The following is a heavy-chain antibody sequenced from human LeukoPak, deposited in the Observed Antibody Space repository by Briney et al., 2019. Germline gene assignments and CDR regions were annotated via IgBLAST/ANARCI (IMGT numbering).Heavy chain of an antibody. CDR3: LLDHDAFDI. CDR1: GYTFTSYD. CDR2: INPNSGGT. Sequence: GASVKVSCKASGYTFTSYDINWVRQAPGQGLEWMGWINPNSGGTNYAQKFQGRVTMTRDTSISKAYMELSRLRSDDTAVYYCLLDHDAFDIWGQGTMVTVSS. V-gene: IGHV1-2*02. D-gene: IGHD1-1*01. J-gene: IGHJ3*02.